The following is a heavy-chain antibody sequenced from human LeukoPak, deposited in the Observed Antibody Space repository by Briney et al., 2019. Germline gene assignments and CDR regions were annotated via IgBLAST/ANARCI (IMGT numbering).Heavy chain of an antibody. D-gene: IGHD2/OR15-2a*01. CDR2: VHLNGRT. CDR1: GGSISTTNW. J-gene: IGHJ4*02. Sequence: SETLSLTCDVSGGSISTTNWWTWVRQPPGGGLEWIGEVHLNGRTHYSPSLESRVTMSVDMSENHVSLQLTSVTATDTAVYYCAREGGFYRPLDYSGPGTLVIVSA. V-gene: IGHV4-4*02. CDR3: AREGGFYRPLDY.